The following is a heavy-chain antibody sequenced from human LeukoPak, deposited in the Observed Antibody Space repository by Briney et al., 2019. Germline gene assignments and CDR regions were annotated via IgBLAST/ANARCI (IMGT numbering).Heavy chain of an antibody. V-gene: IGHV2-5*01. Sequence: SGPTLVNPTQTLTLTCTFSGFSLSTSGVGVGWIRQPPGKALEWLALIYWNDDKRYSPSLKSRLTITKDTSKNQVVLTMTNMDPVDTATYYCAHNTLPINYYDKGDFDYWGQGTLVTVSS. J-gene: IGHJ4*02. CDR1: GFSLSTSGVG. CDR3: AHNTLPINYYDKGDFDY. CDR2: IYWNDDK. D-gene: IGHD3-22*01.